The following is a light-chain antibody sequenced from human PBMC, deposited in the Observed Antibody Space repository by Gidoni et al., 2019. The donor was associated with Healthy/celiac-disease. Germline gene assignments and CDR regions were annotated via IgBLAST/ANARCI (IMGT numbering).Light chain of an antibody. CDR1: QSVSSY. CDR2: DAS. V-gene: IGKV3-11*01. CDR3: QQRSNWLT. Sequence: EIVLTQSPATLSLSPGERATLSCRASQSVSSYLAWYQQKPGQATRRLIYDASNRATCIPARFSGSGSGTDFTLTISSLEPEDFAVYYCQQRSNWLTFGGGTKVEIK. J-gene: IGKJ4*01.